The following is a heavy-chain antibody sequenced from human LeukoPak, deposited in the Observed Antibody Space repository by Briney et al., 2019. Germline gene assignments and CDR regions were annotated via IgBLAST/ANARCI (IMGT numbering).Heavy chain of an antibody. CDR2: IYYSGTT. J-gene: IGHJ4*02. D-gene: IGHD2-15*01. CDR3: ARAPGYCSGGSCYDY. V-gene: IGHV4-59*01. CDR1: GGSMNSYH. Sequence: SETLSLTCTVSGGSMNSYHWSWIRQPPGKGLEWIGKIYYSGTTNYNPSLKSRVTISADASKNQFSLKVTSVTAADTAVYYCARAPGYCSGGSCYDYWGRGTLVTVSS.